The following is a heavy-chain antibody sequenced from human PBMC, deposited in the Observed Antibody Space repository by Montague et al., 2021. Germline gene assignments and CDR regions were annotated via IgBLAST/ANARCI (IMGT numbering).Heavy chain of an antibody. CDR1: GDSVSNNHAA. V-gene: IGHV6-1*01. CDR2: TYYRSTWYT. CDR3: AREGVGDLLSSFDS. D-gene: IGHD3-10*01. J-gene: IGHJ4*02. Sequence: CAISGDSVSNNHAAWNWTRESPSRGLEWLGRTYYRSTWYTDYAVSVKGRIAINPDTSKNQFSLQLNSVTPEDTAVYYCAREGVGDLLSSFDSWGQGTLVTVSS.